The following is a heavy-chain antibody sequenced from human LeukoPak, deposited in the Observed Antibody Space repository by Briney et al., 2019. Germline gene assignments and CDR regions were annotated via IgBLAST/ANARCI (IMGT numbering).Heavy chain of an antibody. CDR3: KKYIRYDSTPLYVFDM. Sequence: GRSLRLSCAASGFTFDDYAMHWVRQAPGKGLEWVSGISWDSGSIGYADSVKGRFTISRDNAKNSLYLQMNSLRAEDTALYYCKKYIRYDSTPLYVFDMWGQGKMVTVSS. CDR2: ISWDSGSI. D-gene: IGHD3-22*01. V-gene: IGHV3-9*01. J-gene: IGHJ3*02. CDR1: GFTFDDYA.